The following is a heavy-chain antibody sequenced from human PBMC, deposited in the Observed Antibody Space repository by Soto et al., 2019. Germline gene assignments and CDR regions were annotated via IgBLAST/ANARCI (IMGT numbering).Heavy chain of an antibody. V-gene: IGHV4-59*01. Sequence: SETLSLTCTVSGGSISSYYWSWIRQPPGKGLEWIGYIYYSGSTNYNPSLKSRVTISVDTSKNQFSLKLSSVTAADTAVYYCARVLVTAAGVNAYYFDYWGQGTLVTVPQ. CDR1: GGSISSYY. D-gene: IGHD6-13*01. CDR2: IYYSGST. J-gene: IGHJ4*02. CDR3: ARVLVTAAGVNAYYFDY.